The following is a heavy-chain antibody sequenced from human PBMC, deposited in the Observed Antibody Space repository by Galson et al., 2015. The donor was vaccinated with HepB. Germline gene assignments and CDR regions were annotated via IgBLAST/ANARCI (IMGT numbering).Heavy chain of an antibody. Sequence: CAISGDSVSSNSAAWNWIRQSPSRGLEWLGRTYYRSKWYKDYAISVKSRISINPDTSKNQLSLQLKSVTPEDTAVDFCARAPGREESGYDTDAFDLWGQGTMVTVSS. CDR1: GDSVSSNSAA. V-gene: IGHV6-1*01. J-gene: IGHJ3*01. CDR2: TYYRSKWYK. D-gene: IGHD5-12*01. CDR3: ARAPGREESGYDTDAFDL.